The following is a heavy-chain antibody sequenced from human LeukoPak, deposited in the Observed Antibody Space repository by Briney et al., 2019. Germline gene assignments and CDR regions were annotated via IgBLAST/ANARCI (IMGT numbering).Heavy chain of an antibody. CDR1: GFTFSSYG. CDR3: AEDWGYASGTYLVN. CDR2: ISSEGRDK. Sequence: GGSLRLSCAASGFTFSSYGMHWVRQAPGKGLEWVAVISSEGRDKYYAESVKGRFTISRDNPKNTLYLQMNSLRGEDTAVYYCAEDWGYASGTYLVNWGPGTQVTVSP. D-gene: IGHD3-16*01. J-gene: IGHJ4*02. V-gene: IGHV3-30*18.